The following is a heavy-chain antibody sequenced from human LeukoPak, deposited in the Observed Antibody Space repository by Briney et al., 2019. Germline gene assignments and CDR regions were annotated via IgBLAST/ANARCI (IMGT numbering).Heavy chain of an antibody. Sequence: PGGSLRLSCAASGFTFSSYAMHWVRQAPGKGLEYVSAISSDGGSTYYANSVKGRFTISRDNSKNTLYLQMGSLRAEDMAVYYCARASGRGRATISGYFDYWGQGTLVTVSS. J-gene: IGHJ4*02. V-gene: IGHV3-64*01. CDR1: GFTFSSYA. CDR3: ARASGRGRATISGYFDY. D-gene: IGHD5-24*01. CDR2: ISSDGGST.